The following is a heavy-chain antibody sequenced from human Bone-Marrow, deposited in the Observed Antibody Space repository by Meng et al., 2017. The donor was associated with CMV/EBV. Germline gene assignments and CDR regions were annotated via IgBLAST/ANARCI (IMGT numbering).Heavy chain of an antibody. V-gene: IGHV3-48*04. CDR1: GFTFSSYS. Sequence: GESLKISCAASGFTFSSYSMNWVRQAPGKGLEWVSYISSSSSTIYYADSVKGRFTISRDNAKNSLYLQMNSLRAEDTAVYYCARAGIVVVPAAIPHRAFDIWGQATMITVSS. J-gene: IGHJ3*02. D-gene: IGHD2-2*01. CDR2: ISSSSSTI. CDR3: ARAGIVVVPAAIPHRAFDI.